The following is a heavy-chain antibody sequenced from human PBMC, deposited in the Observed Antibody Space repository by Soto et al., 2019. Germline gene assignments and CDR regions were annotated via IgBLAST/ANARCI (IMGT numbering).Heavy chain of an antibody. CDR1: GYTLTELS. CDR3: ATSNEYSSSPPHYYYYYGMDV. Sequence: ASVKVSCKVSGYTLTELSMHWVRQAPGKGLEWMGGFDPEDGETIYAQKFQGRVTMTEDTSTDTAYMELSSLRSEDTAVYYCATSNEYSSSPPHYYYYYGMDVWGQGTTVTVSS. CDR2: FDPEDGET. V-gene: IGHV1-24*01. J-gene: IGHJ6*02. D-gene: IGHD6-6*01.